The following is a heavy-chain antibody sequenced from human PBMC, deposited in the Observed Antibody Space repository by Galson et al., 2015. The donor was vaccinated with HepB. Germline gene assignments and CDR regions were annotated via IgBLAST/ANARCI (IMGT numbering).Heavy chain of an antibody. Sequence: SLRLSCAASGFTFSSYSMNWVRQAPGKGLEWVSYISSSSSTIYYADSVKGRFTISRDNAKNSLYLQMNSLRDEDTAVYYCARDQGYYGSGSSVLDYWGQGTLVTVSS. CDR3: ARDQGYYGSGSSVLDY. D-gene: IGHD3-10*01. J-gene: IGHJ4*02. CDR2: ISSSSSTI. V-gene: IGHV3-48*02. CDR1: GFTFSSYS.